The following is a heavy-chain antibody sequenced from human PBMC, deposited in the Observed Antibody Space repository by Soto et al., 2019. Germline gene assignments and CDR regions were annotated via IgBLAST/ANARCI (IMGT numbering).Heavy chain of an antibody. CDR1: GGSFSGYY. J-gene: IGHJ6*02. CDR2: INHSGST. D-gene: IGHD3-10*01. CDR3: ARGGILWFGESNYYYYGMDG. Sequence: SETLSLTCAVYGGSFSGYYWSWIRQPPGKGLEWIGEINHSGSTNYNPSLKSRVTISVDTSKNQFSLKLSSVTAADTAVYYCARGGILWFGESNYYYYGMDGWGQGTTVTVSS. V-gene: IGHV4-34*01.